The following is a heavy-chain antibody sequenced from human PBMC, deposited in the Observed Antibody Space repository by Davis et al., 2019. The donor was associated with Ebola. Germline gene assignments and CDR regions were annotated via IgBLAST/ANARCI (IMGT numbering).Heavy chain of an antibody. CDR2: INPNSGGT. CDR3: ARSGYFDWLLYSPGPFDY. V-gene: IGHV1-2*02. Sequence: ASVKVSCKASGYTFTGYYMHWVRQAPGQGLEWMGWINPNSGGTNYAQKFQGRVTMTRDTSTSTVYMELSSLRSEDTAVYYCARSGYFDWLLYSPGPFDYWGQGTLVTVSS. J-gene: IGHJ4*02. CDR1: GYTFTGYY. D-gene: IGHD3-9*01.